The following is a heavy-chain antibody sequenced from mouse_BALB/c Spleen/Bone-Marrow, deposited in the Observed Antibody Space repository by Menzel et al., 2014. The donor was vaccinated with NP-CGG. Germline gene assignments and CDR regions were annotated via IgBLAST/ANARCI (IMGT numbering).Heavy chain of an antibody. D-gene: IGHD1-1*01. CDR1: GFTFTDYY. J-gene: IGHJ2*01. Sequence: EVQGVESGGGLVQPGGSLRLSCATSGFTFTDYYMSWVRQPPGKALEWLGFIRNKANGYTTEYSASVKSRFTISRDNSQSILYLQMNTLRAEDSATYYCARDAGYFYGSSFDYWGQGTTLTVSS. CDR3: ARDAGYFYGSSFDY. CDR2: IRNKANGYTT. V-gene: IGHV7-3*02.